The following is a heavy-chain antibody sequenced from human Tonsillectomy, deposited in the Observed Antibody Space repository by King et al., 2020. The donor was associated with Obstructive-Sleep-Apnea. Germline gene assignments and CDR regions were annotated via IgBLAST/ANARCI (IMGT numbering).Heavy chain of an antibody. Sequence: VQLQQWGAGLLKPSETLSLTCAVYGGSFSGYYWSWIRQPPGKGLEWIGEINHSGSTNYNPSLKSRVTISVDTSKNQFSLKLSSVTAADTAVYYCARLLFENDGSGSYDYYGMDVWGQGTTVTVSS. CDR1: GGSFSGYY. D-gene: IGHD3-10*01. V-gene: IGHV4-34*01. CDR3: ARLLFENDGSGSYDYYGMDV. CDR2: INHSGST. J-gene: IGHJ6*02.